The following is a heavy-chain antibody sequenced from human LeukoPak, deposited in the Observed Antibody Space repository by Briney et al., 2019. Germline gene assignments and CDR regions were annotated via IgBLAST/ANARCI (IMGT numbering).Heavy chain of an antibody. Sequence: GGSLRLSCAASGFTFSSYAMHWVRQAPGKGLEWVAVISYDGSNKYYADSVKGRFTISRDNSKNTLYLQMNSLRAEDTAVYYCAREGRSVYDILTGYGHGMDVWGQGTTVTVSS. V-gene: IGHV3-30-3*01. J-gene: IGHJ6*02. D-gene: IGHD3-9*01. CDR3: AREGRSVYDILTGYGHGMDV. CDR1: GFTFSSYA. CDR2: ISYDGSNK.